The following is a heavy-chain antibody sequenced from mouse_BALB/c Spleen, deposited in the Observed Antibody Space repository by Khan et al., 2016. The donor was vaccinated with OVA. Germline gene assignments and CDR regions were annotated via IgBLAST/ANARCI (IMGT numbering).Heavy chain of an antibody. Sequence: VQLKQSGPGLVKPSQSLSLTCTVTGYSITSGYAWNWIRQFPGNKLEWMGYISYSGVTSYTPSLKSRISITRDTSKNQFFLQLNSVTTEDTATYYCARGKYYGDYFDYWGQGTTLTVSS. CDR1: GYSITSGYA. D-gene: IGHD1-1*01. CDR3: ARGKYYGDYFDY. J-gene: IGHJ2*01. CDR2: ISYSGVT. V-gene: IGHV3-2*02.